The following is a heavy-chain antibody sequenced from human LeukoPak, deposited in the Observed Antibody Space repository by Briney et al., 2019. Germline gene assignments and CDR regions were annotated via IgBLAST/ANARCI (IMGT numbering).Heavy chain of an antibody. V-gene: IGHV2-70*04. CDR3: ARTDYVWGSYREFDY. J-gene: IGHJ4*02. CDR2: IDWDDDK. D-gene: IGHD3-16*02. CDR1: GFSLSTSGMR. Sequence: QTLSLTCTFSGFSLSTSGMRVSWIRQPPGKALEWPARIDWDDDKFYSTSLKTRLTISKDTSKNQVVLTMTNMDPVDTATYYCARTDYVWGSYREFDYWGQGTLVTVSS.